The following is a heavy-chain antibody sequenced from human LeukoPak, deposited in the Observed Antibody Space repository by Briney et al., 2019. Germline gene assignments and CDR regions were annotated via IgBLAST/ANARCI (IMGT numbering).Heavy chain of an antibody. CDR3: ARDIASRRLDY. V-gene: IGHV3-33*01. J-gene: IGHJ4*02. D-gene: IGHD6-6*01. Sequence: PGKSLRLSCAASGFTFRNHGMHWVRQAPGKGLEWVAVIWYDVSDKYYGDSVKGRFTISRDNSKNTLFLQMNSQTAEDTALYYCARDIASRRLDYWGQGTLVSVSS. CDR1: GFTFRNHG. CDR2: IWYDVSDK.